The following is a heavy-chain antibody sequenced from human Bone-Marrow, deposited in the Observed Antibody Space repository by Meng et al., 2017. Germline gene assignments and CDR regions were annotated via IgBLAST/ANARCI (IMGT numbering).Heavy chain of an antibody. Sequence: GGSLRLSCAASGFTVSSNYMSWVRQAPGKGLEWVSVIYSGGSTYYADSVKGRFTISRDNAKNTLYLQMNSLRGEDTAVYYCARDVAGRGGYWGQGTLVTVSS. CDR1: GFTVSSNY. CDR2: IYSGGST. V-gene: IGHV3-53*01. CDR3: ARDVAGRGGY. D-gene: IGHD1-26*01. J-gene: IGHJ4*02.